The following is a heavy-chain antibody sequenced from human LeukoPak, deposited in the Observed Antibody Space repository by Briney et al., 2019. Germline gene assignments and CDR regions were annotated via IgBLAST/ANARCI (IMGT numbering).Heavy chain of an antibody. CDR1: GGSFSGYY. J-gene: IGHJ5*02. V-gene: IGHV4-34*01. CDR3: APIGVPQSKNWFDP. Sequence: SETLSLTCAVYGGSFSGYYWSWIRQPPGKGLEWIGEINHSGSTNYNPSLKSRVTISVDTSKNQFSLKLSSVTAADTAVYYCAPIGVPQSKNWFDPWGQGTLVTVSS. D-gene: IGHD3-3*01. CDR2: INHSGST.